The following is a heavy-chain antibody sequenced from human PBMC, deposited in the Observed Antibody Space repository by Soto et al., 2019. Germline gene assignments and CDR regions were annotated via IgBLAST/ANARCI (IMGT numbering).Heavy chain of an antibody. CDR2: ISAYNGNT. Sequence: QVQLVQSGAEVKKPEASVKVSCKASGYTFASYGISWVRQAPGLGLEWMGWISAYNGNTNYAQKLQGRVTMTTDTSTSTAYMELRSLRSDDTAVYYCARPSAGGVLTPMFDRGMDVWGQGTTVTVSS. J-gene: IGHJ6*02. CDR3: ARPSAGGVLTPMFDRGMDV. V-gene: IGHV1-18*01. CDR1: GYTFASYG. D-gene: IGHD3-9*01.